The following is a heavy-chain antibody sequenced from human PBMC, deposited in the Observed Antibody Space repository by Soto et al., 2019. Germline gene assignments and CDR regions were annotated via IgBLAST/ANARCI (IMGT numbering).Heavy chain of an antibody. CDR3: ARGLTTVYLMRRYYAFDI. CDR1: GGYFLADN. V-gene: IGHV4-34*01. CDR2: TKRSGNT. D-gene: IGHD4-4*01. Sequence: QVQLQQWGAGLLKPSETLSLTCGVYGGYFLADNWSGIRQSPGKGWEWIGDTKRSGNTSYNPSLGSRVSTSIDLSKNQFSLSLTSVTAADTAVYYCARGLTTVYLMRRYYAFDIWSQGTMVTVSS. J-gene: IGHJ3*02.